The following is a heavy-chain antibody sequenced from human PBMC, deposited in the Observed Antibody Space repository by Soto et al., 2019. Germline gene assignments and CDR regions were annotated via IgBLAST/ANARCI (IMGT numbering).Heavy chain of an antibody. V-gene: IGHV1-8*01. J-gene: IGHJ5*02. D-gene: IGHD3-10*01. CDR3: ARTRGGSDNWFDP. CDR2: MNPNSGNT. Sequence: GASVKVSCKASGYTFTSYDINWVRQATGQGLEWMGWMNPNSGNTGYAQKFQGRVTITADESTSTAYMELSSLRSEDTAVYYCARTRGGSDNWFDPWGQGTLVTVSS. CDR1: GYTFTSYD.